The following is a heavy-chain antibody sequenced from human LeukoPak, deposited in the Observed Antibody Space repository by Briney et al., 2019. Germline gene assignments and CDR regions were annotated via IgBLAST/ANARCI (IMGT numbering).Heavy chain of an antibody. V-gene: IGHV3-21*01. CDR2: ISSSSSYI. J-gene: IGHJ5*02. D-gene: IGHD1-26*01. CDR3: ARDLLVGATFNWFDP. CDR1: GFTLSSYS. Sequence: GGSLRLSCAASGFTLSSYSMNWVRQAPGKGLEWVSSISSSSSYIYYADSVKGRFTISRDNAKNSLYLQMNSLRAEDTAVYYCARDLLVGATFNWFDPWGQGTLVTVSS.